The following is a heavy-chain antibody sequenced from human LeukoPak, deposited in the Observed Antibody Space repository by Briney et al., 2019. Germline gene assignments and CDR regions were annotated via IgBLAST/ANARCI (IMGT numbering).Heavy chain of an antibody. Sequence: PGGSLRLSCAASGFTFSSYWMHWVRQAPGKGLVWVSRINTDGSSTSYADSVKGRFTISRDNSKNTLYLQMNSLRAEDTAVYYCAREGSSGWPFFDYWGQGTLVTVSS. D-gene: IGHD6-19*01. CDR3: AREGSSGWPFFDY. CDR2: INTDGSST. V-gene: IGHV3-74*01. J-gene: IGHJ4*02. CDR1: GFTFSSYW.